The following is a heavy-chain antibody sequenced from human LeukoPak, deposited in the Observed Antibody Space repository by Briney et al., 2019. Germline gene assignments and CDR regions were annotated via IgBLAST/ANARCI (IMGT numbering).Heavy chain of an antibody. Sequence: ASVNVSCKASGGTFSSYAISWVRQAPGQGLEWMGGIIPIFGTANYAQKFQGRVTITADESTSTAYMELSSLRSEDTAVYYCTGVGATYFDYWGQGTLVTVSS. V-gene: IGHV1-69*13. CDR1: GGTFSSYA. J-gene: IGHJ4*02. CDR2: IIPIFGTA. CDR3: TGVGATYFDY. D-gene: IGHD1-26*01.